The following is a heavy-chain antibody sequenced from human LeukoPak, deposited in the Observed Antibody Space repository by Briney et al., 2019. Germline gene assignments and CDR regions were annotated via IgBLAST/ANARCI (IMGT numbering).Heavy chain of an antibody. D-gene: IGHD5-12*01. V-gene: IGHV3-21*01. Sequence: GGSLRLSCAASGFTFSSYSMNWVRQAPGKGLEWVSSISSSSSYIYYADSVKGRFTISRDNAKNSLYLQMNSLRAEDTAVYYCARDLNARGYSGYDYWGQGTLVTVSS. J-gene: IGHJ4*02. CDR3: ARDLNARGYSGYDY. CDR2: ISSSSSYI. CDR1: GFTFSSYS.